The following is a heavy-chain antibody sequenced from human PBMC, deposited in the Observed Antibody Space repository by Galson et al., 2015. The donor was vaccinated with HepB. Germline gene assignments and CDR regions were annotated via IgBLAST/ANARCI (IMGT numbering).Heavy chain of an antibody. Sequence: SVKVSCKASGYTFTRYAMNWVRQAPGQGLEWMGWINTNTGNPAYAQGFTGRFVFSLDTSVSTAYLQISSLKAEDTAVYYCSRSGEVVGATGDYWGQGTLVIVSS. CDR1: GYTFTRYA. V-gene: IGHV7-4-1*02. CDR3: SRSGEVVGATGDY. D-gene: IGHD2-15*01. CDR2: INTNTGNP. J-gene: IGHJ4*02.